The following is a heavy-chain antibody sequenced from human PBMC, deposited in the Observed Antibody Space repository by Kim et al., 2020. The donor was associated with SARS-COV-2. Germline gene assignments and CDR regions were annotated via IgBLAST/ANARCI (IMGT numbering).Heavy chain of an antibody. CDR3: AKDMVERTYYDFWSGYSGSYYYYYYMDV. CDR2: ISGSGGST. V-gene: IGHV3-23*01. CDR1: GFTFSSYA. Sequence: GGSLRLSCAASGFTFSSYAMSWVRQAPGKGLEWVSAISGSGGSTYYADSVKGRFTISRDNSKNTLYLQMNSLRAEDTAVYYCAKDMVERTYYDFWSGYSGSYYYYYYMDVWGKGTTVTVSS. J-gene: IGHJ6*03. D-gene: IGHD3-3*01.